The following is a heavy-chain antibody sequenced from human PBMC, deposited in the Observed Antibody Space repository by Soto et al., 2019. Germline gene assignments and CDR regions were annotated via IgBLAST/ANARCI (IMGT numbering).Heavy chain of an antibody. CDR1: YGSISSSSDY. D-gene: IGHD3-3*01. CDR2: IYYSGST. V-gene: IGHV4-39*01. CDR3: VSFQTTKYDFWSGYYAAFDI. J-gene: IGHJ3*02. Sequence: SQIHCLPCTVSYGSISSSSDYRGRNRQNPGKGMEWIGSIYYSGSTYYNPSLKSRVTISVDTSKNQFSLKLSSVTAADTAVHYCVSFQTTKYDFWSGYYAAFDIWGQGTMVPLS.